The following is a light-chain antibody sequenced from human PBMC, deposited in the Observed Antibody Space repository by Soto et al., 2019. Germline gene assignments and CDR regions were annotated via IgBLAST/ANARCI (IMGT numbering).Light chain of an antibody. CDR3: QQYGSSPLMLT. Sequence: ENVLTQSPGTLSLSPGERATLSCRASQSVSSSYLAWYQQKPGQAPRLLIYGASSRATGIPDRFRGSGSGTDFTLTISRLEPEDFAVYYCQQYGSSPLMLTFGGGTKVEIK. CDR1: QSVSSSY. CDR2: GAS. J-gene: IGKJ4*01. V-gene: IGKV3-20*01.